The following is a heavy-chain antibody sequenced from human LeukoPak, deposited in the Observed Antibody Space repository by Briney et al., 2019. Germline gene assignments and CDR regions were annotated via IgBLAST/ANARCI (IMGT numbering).Heavy chain of an antibody. V-gene: IGHV4-38-2*02. CDR3: ARREYYFDY. J-gene: IGHJ4*02. CDR1: GYSISSGYY. Sequence: PSETLSLTCTVSGYSISSGYYWGWIRQPPGKGLEWIGSIYYSGSTYYNPSLKSRVTISVDTSKNQFSLKLSSVTAADTAVYYCARREYYFDYWGQGTLVTVSS. CDR2: IYYSGST.